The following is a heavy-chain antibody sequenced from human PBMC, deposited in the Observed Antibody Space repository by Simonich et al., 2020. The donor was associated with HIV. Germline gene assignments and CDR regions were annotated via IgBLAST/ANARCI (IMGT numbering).Heavy chain of an antibody. Sequence: QVQLLQSGAEVKKPGASVKGSCKTSGYTFPAYFMHWVRQAPGQGLECGGVINPNKGATNSTQSFKGRVSMTRDTSINKAYMELGRLTSDDTAVYYCARARNWIYHYYYYMDVWGRGTTVTVSS. CDR3: ARARNWIYHYYYYMDV. J-gene: IGHJ6*03. V-gene: IGHV1-2*02. CDR2: INPNKGAT. CDR1: GYTFPAYF. D-gene: IGHD1-1*01.